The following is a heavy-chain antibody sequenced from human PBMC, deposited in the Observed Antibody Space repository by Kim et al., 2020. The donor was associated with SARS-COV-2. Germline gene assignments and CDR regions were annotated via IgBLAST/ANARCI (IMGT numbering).Heavy chain of an antibody. CDR2: INHSGST. D-gene: IGHD1-26*01. CDR3: ARVPSDGSYRNFDY. J-gene: IGHJ4*02. CDR1: GGTFSGYY. V-gene: IGHV4-34*01. Sequence: SETLSLTCAVYGGTFSGYYWSWIRQPPGKGLEWIGEINHSGSTNYNPSLKSRVTISVDTSKNQFSLKVPSVTAADTAMYYCARVPSDGSYRNFDYWGQGT.